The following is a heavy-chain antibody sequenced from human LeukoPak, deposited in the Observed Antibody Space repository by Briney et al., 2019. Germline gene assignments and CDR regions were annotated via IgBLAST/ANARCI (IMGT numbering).Heavy chain of an antibody. V-gene: IGHV3-74*01. CDR2: INSDGSST. CDR1: GFTFSSYW. Sequence: GGSLRLSCAASGFTFSSYWMHWVRQAPGKGLVWVSRINSDGSSTSYADSVKGRFTISRDNAKNTLYLQMNSLRAEDTALYYSPRESPGLNYWGQGTLVTVSS. CDR3: PRESPGLNY. J-gene: IGHJ4*02. D-gene: IGHD1-14*01.